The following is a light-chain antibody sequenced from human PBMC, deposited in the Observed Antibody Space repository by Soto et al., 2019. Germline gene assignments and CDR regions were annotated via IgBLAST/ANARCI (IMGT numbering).Light chain of an antibody. J-gene: IGKJ1*01. CDR3: QQYNSYST. CDR1: QGISGR. Sequence: DIQMTQSPSTLSASVGDRVTITCRASQGISGRLAWYQQKPGKAPNLLIYDVSNLESGVPSRFSGTGSGTEFTLTINGLQPDDFATYYCQQYNSYSTFGPGTKVEVK. CDR2: DVS. V-gene: IGKV1-5*01.